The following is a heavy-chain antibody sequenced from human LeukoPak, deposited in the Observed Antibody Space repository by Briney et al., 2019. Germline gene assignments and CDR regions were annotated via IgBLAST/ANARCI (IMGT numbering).Heavy chain of an antibody. CDR2: ISATGST. J-gene: IGHJ5*02. CDR1: GGSIRSGTYY. CDR3: ARARGLYCNGGSCYSNWFEP. D-gene: IGHD2-15*01. Sequence: PSETLSLTCTVSGGSIRSGTYYWNWIRQPAEKGLEWVGRISATGSTNYNPSLKSRVTISVDTSKNQFSLKLTSVTVADTAIYYCARARGLYCNGGSCYSNWFEPWGQGMLVTVSS. V-gene: IGHV4-61*02.